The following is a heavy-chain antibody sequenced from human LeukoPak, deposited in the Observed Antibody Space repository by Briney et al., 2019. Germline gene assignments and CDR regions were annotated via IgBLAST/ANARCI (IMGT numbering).Heavy chain of an antibody. Sequence: SVKVSCKASGDIFNSYSISWVRQAPGQGLEWMGGIIPKFGSANYAQKFQGRVTITTDQSTSTAYMELSSLSSEDTAVYYCARVGRSRGSLPNYYYYMDVWGKGTTVTVSS. V-gene: IGHV1-69*05. J-gene: IGHJ6*03. CDR3: ARVGRSRGSLPNYYYYMDV. CDR2: IIPKFGSA. CDR1: GDIFNSYS. D-gene: IGHD1-26*01.